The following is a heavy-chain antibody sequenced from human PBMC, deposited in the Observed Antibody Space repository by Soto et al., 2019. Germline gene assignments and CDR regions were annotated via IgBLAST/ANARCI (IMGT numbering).Heavy chain of an antibody. CDR2: IYSLGNT. CDR3: ARQIYDSSGYYYAY. D-gene: IGHD3-22*01. V-gene: IGHV4-39*01. CDR1: GGSISSSSYY. Sequence: QMQLQESGPGLVKPSETLSLTCTVSGGSISSSSYYWGWIRPPPGQGLEWLGTIYSLGNTYYNPSLKSRVTISVDKSKSQLFLKLSSVTAPDTAVYYCARQIYDSSGYYYAYWGQGTLVTVSS. J-gene: IGHJ4*02.